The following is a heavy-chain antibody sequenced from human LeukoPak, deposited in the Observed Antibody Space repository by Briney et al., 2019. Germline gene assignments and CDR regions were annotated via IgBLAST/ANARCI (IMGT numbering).Heavy chain of an antibody. CDR3: AKATYYYDSSGYWVFDY. V-gene: IGHV3-23*01. D-gene: IGHD3-22*01. Sequence: GGSLRLSCAASGFTLSAYAMSWVRQAPGKGLEWVSATSHGGGGTYYADSVKGRFTVFRDNSNNTLYLRMNSLRAEDTAVYYCAKATYYYDSSGYWVFDYWGQGTLVTVSS. CDR1: GFTLSAYA. J-gene: IGHJ4*02. CDR2: TSHGGGGT.